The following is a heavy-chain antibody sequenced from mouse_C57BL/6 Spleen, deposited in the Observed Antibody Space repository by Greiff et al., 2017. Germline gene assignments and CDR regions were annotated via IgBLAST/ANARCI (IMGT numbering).Heavy chain of an antibody. CDR3: ARPYGRDYYAMDY. CDR2: IDPSDSYT. D-gene: IGHD1-1*01. V-gene: IGHV1-59*01. J-gene: IGHJ4*01. CDR1: GYTFTSYW. Sequence: QVQLQQPGAELVRPGTSVKLSCKASGYTFTSYWMHWVKQRPGQGLEWIGVIDPSDSYTNYNQKFKGKATLTVDTSSSTAYMQLSSLTSEDSAVYYCARPYGRDYYAMDYWGQGTSVTVSS.